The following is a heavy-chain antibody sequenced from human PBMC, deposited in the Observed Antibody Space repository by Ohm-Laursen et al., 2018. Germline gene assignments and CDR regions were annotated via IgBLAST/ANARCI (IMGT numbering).Heavy chain of an antibody. D-gene: IGHD3-10*01. J-gene: IGHJ4*02. CDR3: ARDQASGSGLLGDY. CDR1: GGTFSSYA. V-gene: IGHV1-2*02. CDR2: ISPNIENA. Sequence: ASVKVSCKVSGGTFSSYAISWVRQAPGQGLEWMGWISPNIENAHYAQKFQGRITMTRDTSITTFYMELSRLTSDDTAVYYCARDQASGSGLLGDYWGQGTRVTVSS.